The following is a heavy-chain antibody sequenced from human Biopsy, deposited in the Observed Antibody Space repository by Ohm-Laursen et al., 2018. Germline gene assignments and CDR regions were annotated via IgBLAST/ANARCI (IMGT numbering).Heavy chain of an antibody. CDR1: GFSFTGYY. J-gene: IGHJ4*02. CDR3: VLASFDY. Sequence: ASVKVSCKASGFSFTGYYIHWVRQAPGQGLEWMGIINPGGNSTAYTQNFQGRVTMTRDTSTTTVYMELSSLRSEDTAVYYCVLASFDYWGQGTLVTVPS. V-gene: IGHV1-46*01. CDR2: INPGGNST.